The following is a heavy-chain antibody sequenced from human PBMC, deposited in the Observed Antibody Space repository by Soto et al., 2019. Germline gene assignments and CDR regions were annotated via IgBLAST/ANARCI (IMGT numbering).Heavy chain of an antibody. CDR1: GSALSEVA. CDR2: FNFEEDKT. CDR3: ATRNSMIREVVSRNWFDS. Sequence: ASVKVSCKVSGSALSEVAIHWVRQAPGQRLEWMGGFNFEEDKTVYAPKFKGRLTLTAVRVTLSADTSPQTADMELSSLKSDDTAVYYCATRNSMIREVVSRNWFDSWGQGALVTVSS. D-gene: IGHD3-10*01. V-gene: IGHV1-24*01. J-gene: IGHJ5*01.